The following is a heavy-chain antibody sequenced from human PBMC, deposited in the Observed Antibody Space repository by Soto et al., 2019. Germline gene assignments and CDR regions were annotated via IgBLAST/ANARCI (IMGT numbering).Heavy chain of an antibody. D-gene: IGHD5-18*01. J-gene: IGHJ4*02. CDR1: GFTFSSYA. Sequence: GGSLRLSCAASGFTFSSYAMSWVRQAPGRGLEWVSAISGSGGSTYYADSVKGRFTISRDNSKNTLYLQMNSLRAEDTAVYYCAKGGAWIQLWSFDYWGQGTLVTVSS. V-gene: IGHV3-23*01. CDR3: AKGGAWIQLWSFDY. CDR2: ISGSGGST.